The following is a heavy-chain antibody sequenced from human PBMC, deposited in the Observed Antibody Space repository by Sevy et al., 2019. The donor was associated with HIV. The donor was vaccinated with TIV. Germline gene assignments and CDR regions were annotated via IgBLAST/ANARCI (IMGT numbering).Heavy chain of an antibody. D-gene: IGHD2-15*01. CDR3: VRDGGSYCSGGSCYYYYGMDV. J-gene: IGHJ6*02. Sequence: GGSLRLSCAASGFTFSSYWMSWVRQAPGKGLEWVANIKQDGSEKYYVDSVKGRFTISRDNAKNSLYLQMNSLRAEDTAVYYCVRDGGSYCSGGSCYYYYGMDVWGQGTTVTVSS. CDR2: IKQDGSEK. V-gene: IGHV3-7*01. CDR1: GFTFSSYW.